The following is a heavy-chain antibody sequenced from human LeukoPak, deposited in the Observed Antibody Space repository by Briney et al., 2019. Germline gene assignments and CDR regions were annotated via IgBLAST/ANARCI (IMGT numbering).Heavy chain of an antibody. V-gene: IGHV4-4*07. J-gene: IGHJ4*02. CDR2: IYSTGST. CDR1: SGSINFYY. D-gene: IGHD6-13*01. Sequence: SETLSLTCTVSSGSINFYYWSWIRQPAGKGLEWIGRIYSTGSTNYSPSLKSRVTMSVDKSKNQFSLNLSSVTAADTAVYYCARGIADPYSFDSWGQGTLVTVSS. CDR3: ARGIADPYSFDS.